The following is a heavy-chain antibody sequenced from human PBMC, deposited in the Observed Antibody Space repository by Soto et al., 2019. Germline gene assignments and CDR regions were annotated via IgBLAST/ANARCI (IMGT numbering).Heavy chain of an antibody. CDR3: ATVYTAAWSTHNYAYMDL. V-gene: IGHV1-24*01. CDR1: GYTLTELS. Sequence: QVQLVQSGAEVKEPGASVQVSCKVSGYTLTELSIHWVRQAPGKGLEWMGGFDPEDGETLYAQKFQGRVTMTEDTSTDTAYMDLSRLSSEDTAVYYCATVYTAAWSTHNYAYMDLWGKGTTVTVSS. D-gene: IGHD3-16*01. J-gene: IGHJ6*03. CDR2: FDPEDGET.